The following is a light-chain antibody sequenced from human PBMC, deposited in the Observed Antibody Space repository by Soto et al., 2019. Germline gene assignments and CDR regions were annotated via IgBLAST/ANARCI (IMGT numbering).Light chain of an antibody. Sequence: DIQMTQSPSSLSASVGDRIIITCRASQYISTWLAWYQQKPGEAPKLLIFAASRLHGGVPSRFSGSGSGTDFTLTINNLQPEDFATYYCQQADSFPLTFGGGTKVEVK. CDR2: AAS. CDR1: QYISTW. J-gene: IGKJ4*01. CDR3: QQADSFPLT. V-gene: IGKV1D-12*01.